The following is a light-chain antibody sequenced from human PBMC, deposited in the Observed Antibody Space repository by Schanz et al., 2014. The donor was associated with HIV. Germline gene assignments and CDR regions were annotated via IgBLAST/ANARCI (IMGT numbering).Light chain of an antibody. V-gene: IGKV3-20*01. J-gene: IGKJ4*01. CDR2: AAS. Sequence: IVLTQSPGTLSLSPGERGTLSCRASQSISSSLLAWYQKKPGQAPTLLIYAASSRASGIPDRFSGSGSGADFTLTISGLEPEDFATYYCQQLNSYPLTFGGGTKVEIK. CDR3: QQLNSYPLT. CDR1: QSISSSL.